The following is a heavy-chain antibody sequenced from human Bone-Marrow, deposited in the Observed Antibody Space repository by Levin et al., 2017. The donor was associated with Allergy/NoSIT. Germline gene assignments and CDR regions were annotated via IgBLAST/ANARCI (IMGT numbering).Heavy chain of an antibody. CDR2: IGGSGDNL. CDR3: ARDYGDYELYVNDA. Sequence: PGESLKISCTTSGFFFSTYAMNWVRQAPGKGLEWVSAIGGSGDNLFYADSVKGRFTISRDNSKNTVYLQMDSLRAEDTAIYYCARDYGDYELYVNDAWGQGTLVTVSS. CDR1: GFFFSTYA. V-gene: IGHV3-23*01. D-gene: IGHD2-21*01. J-gene: IGHJ5*02.